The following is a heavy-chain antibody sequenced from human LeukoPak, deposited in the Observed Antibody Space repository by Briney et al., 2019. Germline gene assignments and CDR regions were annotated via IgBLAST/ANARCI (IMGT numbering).Heavy chain of an antibody. CDR1: RYSTTSYW. CDR3: ARSSGYSYGGGFDY. D-gene: IGHD5-18*01. J-gene: IGHJ4*02. V-gene: IGHV5-51*01. CDR2: IYPGDSDT. Sequence: GEALKSCYTGSRYSTTSYWIGWEGQMPAEGLEWVGIIYPGDSDTRYSPSLAGQPTISADKSISTAYLQWSSLKASDTAMYYCARSSGYSYGGGFDYWGQGTLVTVSS.